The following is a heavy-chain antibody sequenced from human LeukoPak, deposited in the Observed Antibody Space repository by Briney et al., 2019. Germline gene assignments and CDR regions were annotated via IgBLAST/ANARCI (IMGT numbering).Heavy chain of an antibody. Sequence: SETLSLTCAVYGGSFSGYYWSWIRQPPGKGLEWIGEINHSGSTNYNPSLKSRVTISVDTSKNQCSLKLSSVTAADTAVYYCARSYSNTWYSGAGRTWGQGTQVTVSS. CDR2: INHSGST. D-gene: IGHD6-13*01. CDR3: ARSYSNTWYSGAGRT. J-gene: IGHJ4*02. CDR1: GGSFSGYY. V-gene: IGHV4-34*01.